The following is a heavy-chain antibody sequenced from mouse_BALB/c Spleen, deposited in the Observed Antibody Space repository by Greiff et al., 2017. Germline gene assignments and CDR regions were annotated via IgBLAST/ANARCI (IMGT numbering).Heavy chain of an antibody. Sequence: QVQLQQSGAELAKPGASVKMSCKASGYTFTSYWMHWVKQRPGQGLEWIGYINPSTGYTEYNQKFKDKATLTADKSSSTAYMQLSSLTSEDSAVYYCARFIYYGNYRAMDYWGQGTSVTVSS. J-gene: IGHJ4*01. CDR2: INPSTGYT. D-gene: IGHD2-1*01. V-gene: IGHV1-7*01. CDR1: GYTFTSYW. CDR3: ARFIYYGNYRAMDY.